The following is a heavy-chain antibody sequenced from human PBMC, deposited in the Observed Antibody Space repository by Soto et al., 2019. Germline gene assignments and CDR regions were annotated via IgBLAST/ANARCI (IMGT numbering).Heavy chain of an antibody. CDR1: GFTFSSYW. J-gene: IGHJ4*02. V-gene: IGHV3-7*01. CDR2: IKQDGSEK. D-gene: IGHD3-3*01. CDR3: AREKGLYDFWSGSEY. Sequence: PGGSLRLSCAASGFTFSSYWMSWVRQAPGKGLEWVANIKQDGSEKYYVDSVKGRFTISRDNAKNSLYLQMNSLRAEDTAVYYRAREKGLYDFWSGSEYWGQGTLVTVSS.